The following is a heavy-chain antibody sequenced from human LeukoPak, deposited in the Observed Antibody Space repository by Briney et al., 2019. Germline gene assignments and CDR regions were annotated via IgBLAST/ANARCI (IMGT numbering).Heavy chain of an antibody. CDR3: ARGGQGEVVTAISLDY. CDR1: GYTFTSYY. V-gene: IGHV1-46*01. Sequence: GASVKVSCKASGYTFTSYYMHWVRQAPGQGLEWMGIINPSGGSTSYAQKFQGRVTMTRDTSTSTVYMELSSLRSEDTAVYYCARGGQGEVVTAISLDYWGQGTLVTVSS. J-gene: IGHJ4*02. CDR2: INPSGGST. D-gene: IGHD2-21*02.